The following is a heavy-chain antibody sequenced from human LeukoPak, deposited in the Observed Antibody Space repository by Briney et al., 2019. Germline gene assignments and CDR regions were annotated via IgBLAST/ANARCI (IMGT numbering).Heavy chain of an antibody. D-gene: IGHD5-24*01. CDR1: GDFISSMTYY. CDR2: VCNGRTT. J-gene: IGHJ1*01. Sequence: SETLSLTCSVSGDFISSMTYYWAWLRQPPGKGLEWIGSVCNGRTTYYRPSLKGRVTMSIDTSKNQFSLKLTSVTAADTAVYYCARHFPEDGYNAAPFQRWGQGTLVTVSS. CDR3: ARHFPEDGYNAAPFQR. V-gene: IGHV4-39*01.